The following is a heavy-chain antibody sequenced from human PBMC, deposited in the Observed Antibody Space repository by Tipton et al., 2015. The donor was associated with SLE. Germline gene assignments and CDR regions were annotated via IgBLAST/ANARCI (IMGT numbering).Heavy chain of an antibody. D-gene: IGHD3-10*01. CDR2: ISYDGSRD. CDR3: ARSSFGSGAYYDF. CDR1: GFTFSDYP. V-gene: IGHV3-30*04. J-gene: IGHJ4*02. Sequence: RSLRLSCAASGFTFSDYPIHWVRQVPGKGLEWVTPISYDGSRDYYADSVRGRFTVSRDNSKNTLFLQINSLTTEDSGLYYCARSSFGSGAYYDFWGQGTLVTVSS.